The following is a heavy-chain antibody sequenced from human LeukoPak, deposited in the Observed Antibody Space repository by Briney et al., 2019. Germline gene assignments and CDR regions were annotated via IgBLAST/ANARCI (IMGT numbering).Heavy chain of an antibody. V-gene: IGHV1-69*05. J-gene: IGHJ6*03. CDR3: AKEKRESYASYYYYYYVDV. CDR1: GGTFSSYA. D-gene: IGHD3-10*01. Sequence: ASVKVSCKASGGTFSSYAISWVRQAPGQGLEWMGRIIPIFGTANYAQKFQGRVTITTDESTSTAYMELSSLRSEDTAVYYCAKEKRESYASYYYYYYVDVWGKGTTVTVSS. CDR2: IIPIFGTA.